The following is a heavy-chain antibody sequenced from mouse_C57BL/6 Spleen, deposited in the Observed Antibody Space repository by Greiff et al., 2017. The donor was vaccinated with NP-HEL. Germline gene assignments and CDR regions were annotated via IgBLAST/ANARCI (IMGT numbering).Heavy chain of an antibody. CDR3: TTTVGRYYAMDY. D-gene: IGHD1-1*01. Sequence: EVQLQESGAELVRPGASVKLSCTASGFNIKDYYMHWVKQRPEQGLEWIGRIDPEDGDTEYAPKFQGKATMTADTSSNTAYLQLSSLTSDDTAVYYCTTTVGRYYAMDYWGQGTSVTVSS. V-gene: IGHV14-1*01. CDR1: GFNIKDYY. CDR2: IDPEDGDT. J-gene: IGHJ4*01.